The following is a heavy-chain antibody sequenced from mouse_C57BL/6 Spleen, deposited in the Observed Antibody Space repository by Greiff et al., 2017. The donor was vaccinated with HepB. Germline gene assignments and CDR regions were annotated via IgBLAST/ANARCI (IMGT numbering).Heavy chain of an antibody. D-gene: IGHD2-10*01. V-gene: IGHV5-17*01. CDR3: ARGTYSWYFDV. Sequence: DVMLVESGGGLVKPGGSLKLSCAASGFTFSDYGMHWVRQAPEKGLEWVAYISSGSSTIYYADTVKGRFTISRDNAKNTLFLQMTSLRSEDTAMYYCARGTYSWYFDVWGTGTTVTVSS. CDR1: GFTFSDYG. J-gene: IGHJ1*03. CDR2: ISSGSSTI.